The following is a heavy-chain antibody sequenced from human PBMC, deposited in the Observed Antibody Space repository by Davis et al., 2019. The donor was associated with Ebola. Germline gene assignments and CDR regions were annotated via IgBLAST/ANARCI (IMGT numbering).Heavy chain of an antibody. D-gene: IGHD6-13*01. CDR2: IWYDGSNK. Sequence: GESLKISCAASGFTFSSYGMHWVRQAPGKGLEWVAVIWYDGSNKYYADSVKGRFTISRDNSKNTLNLQMNSLRAEDTAVYYCARGEAAGTPVDYWGQGTLVTVSS. CDR3: ARGEAAGTPVDY. CDR1: GFTFSSYG. J-gene: IGHJ4*02. V-gene: IGHV3-33*01.